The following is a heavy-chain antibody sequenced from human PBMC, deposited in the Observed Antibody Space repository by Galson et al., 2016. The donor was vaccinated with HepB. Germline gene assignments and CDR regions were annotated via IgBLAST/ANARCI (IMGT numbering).Heavy chain of an antibody. CDR1: GFSFSNSG. CDR3: AGGDSGGDNPDAFDT. CDR2: IYSGGTT. D-gene: IGHD2-21*01. Sequence: SLRLSCAASGFSFSNSGMSWVRQAPGKGLEWVSSIYSGGTTYYADSVRGRFTISRDNSKNTVYLQMNSLRAEDTAVFYFAGGDSGGDNPDAFDTWGQGTMVTLSS. J-gene: IGHJ3*02. V-gene: IGHV3-53*01.